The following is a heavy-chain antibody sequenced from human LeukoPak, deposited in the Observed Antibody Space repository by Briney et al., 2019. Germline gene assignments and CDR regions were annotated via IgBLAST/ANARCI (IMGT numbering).Heavy chain of an antibody. Sequence: GGSLRLSCAASGFTFTNAWMSWVRQAPGKGLEWVSSISSSSSYIYYADSVKGRFTISRDNAMNTLYLQMNSLRAEDTAVYYCATAGNYRFDNWGQGTLVSVSS. J-gene: IGHJ4*02. CDR3: ATAGNYRFDN. D-gene: IGHD1-7*01. V-gene: IGHV3-21*01. CDR1: GFTFTNAW. CDR2: ISSSSSYI.